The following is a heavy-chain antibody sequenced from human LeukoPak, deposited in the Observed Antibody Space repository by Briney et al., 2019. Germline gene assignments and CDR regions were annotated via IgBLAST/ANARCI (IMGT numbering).Heavy chain of an antibody. J-gene: IGHJ3*02. V-gene: IGHV4-59*11. CDR1: GGSISSHY. CDR3: ARGVVPAGDAFDI. CDR2: IYYSGST. Sequence: SETLSLTCTVSGGSISSHYWSWLRQPPGKGLEWIGYIYYSGSTNYNPSLKSRVTISVDTSKNQFSLKLSSVTAADTAVYYCARGVVPAGDAFDIWGQGTMVTVSS. D-gene: IGHD2-2*01.